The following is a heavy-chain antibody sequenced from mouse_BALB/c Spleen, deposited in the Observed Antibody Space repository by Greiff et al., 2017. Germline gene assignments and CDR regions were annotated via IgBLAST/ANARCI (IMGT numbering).Heavy chain of an antibody. CDR3: ARKRNGNQLDY. Sequence: QVQLKESGPELVKPGASVKISCKASGYTFTDYYINWVKQKPGQGLEWIGWIYPGSGNTKYNEKFKGKATLTVDTSSSTAYMQLSSLTSEDTAVYFCARKRNGNQLDYWGQGTSVTVSS. J-gene: IGHJ4*01. V-gene: IGHV1-84*02. D-gene: IGHD2-1*01. CDR2: IYPGSGNT. CDR1: GYTFTDYY.